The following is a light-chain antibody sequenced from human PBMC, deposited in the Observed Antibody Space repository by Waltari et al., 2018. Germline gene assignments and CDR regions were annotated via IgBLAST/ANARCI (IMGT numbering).Light chain of an antibody. V-gene: IGKV3-20*01. CDR2: GAS. CDR3: QQFGSSVMYT. CDR1: QSVSRSR. Sequence: EVVLTQSPATLSLSPGERATLSCRARQSVSRSRIAWYLHKPGHAPRLLIYGASGRATGIPDRFSGSGSGTEFSLTISRVEPEDFAVYYCQQFGSSVMYTFGQGTKLEIK. J-gene: IGKJ2*01.